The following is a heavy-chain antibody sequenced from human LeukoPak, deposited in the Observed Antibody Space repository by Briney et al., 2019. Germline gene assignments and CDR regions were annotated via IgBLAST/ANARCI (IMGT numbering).Heavy chain of an antibody. V-gene: IGHV3-30*18. D-gene: IGHD6-13*01. Sequence: GGSLRLSCAASGFTFSSYGMHWVRQAPGKGLEWVAVISYDGSNKYYADSVKGRFTISRDNSKNTLYLQMNSLRAEDTAVYYCAKDQSRDLAAAGMEVFYYYYMDVWGKGTTVTVSS. J-gene: IGHJ6*03. CDR3: AKDQSRDLAAAGMEVFYYYYMDV. CDR1: GFTFSSYG. CDR2: ISYDGSNK.